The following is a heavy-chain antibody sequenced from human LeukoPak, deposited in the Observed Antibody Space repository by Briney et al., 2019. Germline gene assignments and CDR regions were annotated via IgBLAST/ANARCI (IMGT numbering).Heavy chain of an antibody. CDR1: GGSISSYY. D-gene: IGHD6-6*01. CDR3: ARDGIAARTTPTYYYYYMDV. CDR2: IYYSGST. J-gene: IGHJ6*03. Sequence: KSSETLSLTCTVSGGSISSYYWSWIRQPPGKGLEWIGYIYYSGSTNYNPSLKSRVTISVDTSKNQFSLKLSSVTAADTAVYYCARDGIAARTTPTYYYYYMDVWGKGTTVTVSS. V-gene: IGHV4-59*01.